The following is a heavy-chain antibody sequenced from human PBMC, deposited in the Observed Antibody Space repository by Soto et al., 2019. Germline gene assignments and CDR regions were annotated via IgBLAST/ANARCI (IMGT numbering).Heavy chain of an antibody. Sequence: PGGSLRLSCAASGFTFSSYAMHWVRQAPGKGLEWVAVISYDGSNKYYADSVKGRFTISRDNSKNTLYLQMNSLRAEDTAVYYCAREMSEGYYYYGMDVWGQGTTVTVSS. CDR2: ISYDGSNK. CDR1: GFTFSSYA. V-gene: IGHV3-30-3*01. CDR3: AREMSEGYYYYGMDV. J-gene: IGHJ6*02.